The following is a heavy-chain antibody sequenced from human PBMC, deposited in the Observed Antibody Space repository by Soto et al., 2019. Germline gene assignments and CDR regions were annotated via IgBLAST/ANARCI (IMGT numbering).Heavy chain of an antibody. V-gene: IGHV1-69*13. J-gene: IGHJ6*02. CDR3: ARSQGGSSSLDIYYYYYYGMDV. D-gene: IGHD2-15*01. CDR2: VIPIFGTP. CDR1: GYTFTSYA. Sequence: SVKVSCTASGYTFTSYAISWVRQAPGQGLEWMGGVIPIFGTPKYAQKFQGRVTITADESTSTGYMELRSLRSEDTAVYYCARSQGGSSSLDIYYYYYYGMDVWGQGTTVTVSS.